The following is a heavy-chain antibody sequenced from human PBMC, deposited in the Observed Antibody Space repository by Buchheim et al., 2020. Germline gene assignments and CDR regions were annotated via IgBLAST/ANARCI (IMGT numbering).Heavy chain of an antibody. J-gene: IGHJ4*02. CDR1: GGSISSYY. CDR2: IHYSGST. V-gene: IGHV4-59*08. Sequence: QVQLQESGPGLVKPSETLPLTCTVSGGSISSYYWSWIRQPPGGGLECIAYIHYSGSTNYNPSLKSRVTISVDTSKHQFSLKVSSVTAADTAVYYCARQGHYGDYDNWGQGTL. CDR3: ARQGHYGDYDN. D-gene: IGHD4-17*01.